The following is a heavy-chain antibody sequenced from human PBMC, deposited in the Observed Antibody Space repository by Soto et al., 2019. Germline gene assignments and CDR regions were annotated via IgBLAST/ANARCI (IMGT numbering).Heavy chain of an antibody. V-gene: IGHV3-48*03. J-gene: IGHJ4*02. CDR3: ARVYCSTTTCHVQAFDS. CDR2: ISSSGDSS. D-gene: IGHD2-2*01. CDR1: GFTFSSYE. Sequence: GGSLRLSCAASGFTFSSYEMNWVRQAPGKTLEWVSYISSSGDSSYYADSVKGRFTIPRDNAKNSLSLQMNSLRVEDTAVYYCARVYCSTTTCHVQAFDSWGQGTLVTVSS.